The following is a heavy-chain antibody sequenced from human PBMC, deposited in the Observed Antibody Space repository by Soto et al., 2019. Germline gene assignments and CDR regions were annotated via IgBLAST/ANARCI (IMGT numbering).Heavy chain of an antibody. V-gene: IGHV4-59*01. J-gene: IGHJ4*02. CDR2: IYYSGST. CDR1: GGSISSYY. D-gene: IGHD6-19*01. Sequence: QVQLQESGPGLVKPSETLSLTCTVSGGSISSYYWSWIRQPPGKGLEWIGYIYYSGSTNYNPSLKSRVTISXXTXKXXFSLKLSSVTAADTAVYYCARGGLDTVAGTKWPDYWGQGTLVTVSS. CDR3: ARGGLDTVAGTKWPDY.